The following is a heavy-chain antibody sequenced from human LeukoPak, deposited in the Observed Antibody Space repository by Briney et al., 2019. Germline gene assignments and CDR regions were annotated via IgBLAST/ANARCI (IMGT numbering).Heavy chain of an antibody. CDR1: GGSISSGGYS. CDR3: ARAGYCSSTSCYRYNWFDP. Sequence: PSQTLSLTCAVSGGSISSGGYSWSWIRQPPGKGLEWIGYIYHSGSTYYNPSLKSRVTISVDRSKNQFSLKLSSVTAADTAVYYCARAGYCSSTSCYRYNWFDPWGQGTLVTVSS. V-gene: IGHV4-30-2*01. D-gene: IGHD2-2*02. J-gene: IGHJ5*02. CDR2: IYHSGST.